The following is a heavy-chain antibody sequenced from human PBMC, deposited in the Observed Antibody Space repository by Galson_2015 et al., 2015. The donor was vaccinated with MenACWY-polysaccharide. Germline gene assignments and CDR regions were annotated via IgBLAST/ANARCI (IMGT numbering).Heavy chain of an antibody. CDR3: ANSISAGKHDY. CDR1: GFIFSDSW. V-gene: IGHV3-74*01. D-gene: IGHD6-13*01. Sequence: SLRLSCAASGFIFSDSWMNWARQAPGEGLMWVSRINSGGIATHYADSVKGRFTISRYNAKNTLYLEMHSLRAKYTAVYYCANSISAGKHDYWGQGTLVTVSS. CDR2: INSGGIAT. J-gene: IGHJ4*02.